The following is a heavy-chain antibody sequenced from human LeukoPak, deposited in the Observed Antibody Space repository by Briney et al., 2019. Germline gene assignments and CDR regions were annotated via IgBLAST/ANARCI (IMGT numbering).Heavy chain of an antibody. CDR2: IIPIFGTA. Sequence: SVKVSCKASGGTFSSYAISWVRQAPGQGLEWMGGIIPIFGTANYAQKFQGRVTITADESTSTAYMELSSLRSEDTAVYYCAREDPYGNTQDVWGQGTTVTVSS. V-gene: IGHV1-69*13. D-gene: IGHD2/OR15-2a*01. J-gene: IGHJ6*02. CDR1: GGTFSSYA. CDR3: AREDPYGNTQDV.